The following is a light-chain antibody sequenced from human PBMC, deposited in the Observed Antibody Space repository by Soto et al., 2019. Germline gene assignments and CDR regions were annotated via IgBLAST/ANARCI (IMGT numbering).Light chain of an antibody. CDR3: QHYNNWPFT. V-gene: IGKV3-15*01. Sequence: EIVMTQSPATLSVSPGERSTLSCRASQSVSSNLAWYQQKPGQAPRLLIFGASTRATGIPARFSGSGSGTEFTLTISSLQSEDFAVYYCQHYNNWPFTFGGGTKVEFQ. CDR2: GAS. CDR1: QSVSSN. J-gene: IGKJ4*01.